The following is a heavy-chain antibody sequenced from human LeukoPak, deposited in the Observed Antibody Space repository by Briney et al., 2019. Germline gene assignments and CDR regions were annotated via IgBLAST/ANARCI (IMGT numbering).Heavy chain of an antibody. V-gene: IGHV1-2*02. Sequence: ASVKVSCKASGYTFTGYYIHWVRQAPGQGLEWMGWINPNSGGTNYAQKFQGRVTMTRDTSINTAYMELTRLRSDDTAVYYCARAAKYCDILTGYSSENWFDPWGQGTLVTVSS. J-gene: IGHJ5*02. CDR3: ARAAKYCDILTGYSSENWFDP. CDR1: GYTFTGYY. CDR2: INPNSGGT. D-gene: IGHD3-9*01.